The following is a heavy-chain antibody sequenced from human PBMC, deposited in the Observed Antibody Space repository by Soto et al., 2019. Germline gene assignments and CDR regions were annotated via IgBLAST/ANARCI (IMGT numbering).Heavy chain of an antibody. J-gene: IGHJ4*02. D-gene: IGHD6-19*01. Sequence: GGSLRLSCAASGFTFDDYAMHWVRQAPGKGLEWVSGISWNSGSIGYADSVKGRFTISRDNAKNSLYLQMNSLRAEDTALYYCAKDRPRGIAVAGTEKDYWGQGTLVTVSS. CDR3: AKDRPRGIAVAGTEKDY. CDR1: GFTFDDYA. V-gene: IGHV3-9*01. CDR2: ISWNSGSI.